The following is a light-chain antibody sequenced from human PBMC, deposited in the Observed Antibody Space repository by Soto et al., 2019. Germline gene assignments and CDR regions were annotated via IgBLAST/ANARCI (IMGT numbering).Light chain of an antibody. J-gene: IGKJ2*01. Sequence: DIVMTQSPDSLAVSLGERATINCKSSQSVLYSSNNKNYLGWFQQKPGQTPKLLIYWASTRDSGVPDRFSGSGSGTDFTITIISLQAEDVAVYYCQQYYSPPYTFGQGTRLEIK. CDR3: QQYYSPPYT. V-gene: IGKV4-1*01. CDR1: QSVLYSSNNKNY. CDR2: WAS.